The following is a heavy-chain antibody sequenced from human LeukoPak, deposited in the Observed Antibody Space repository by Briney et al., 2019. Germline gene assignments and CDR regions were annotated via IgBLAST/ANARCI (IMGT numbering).Heavy chain of an antibody. CDR3: ARDTDSSGFDY. V-gene: IGHV1-69*04. J-gene: IGHJ4*02. CDR2: IIPIFGIA. CDR1: GGTFSSYA. D-gene: IGHD3-22*01. Sequence: SVKVSCKASGGTFSSYAISWVRQAPGQGLEWVGRIIPIFGIANYAQKFQGRVTITADKSTSTAYMELSSLRSEDTAVYYCARDTDSSGFDYWGQGTLVTVSS.